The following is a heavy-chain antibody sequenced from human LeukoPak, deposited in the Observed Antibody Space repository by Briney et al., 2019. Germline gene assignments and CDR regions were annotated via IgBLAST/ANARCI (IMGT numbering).Heavy chain of an antibody. CDR1: GGSISTYY. D-gene: IGHD2-2*02. CDR3: ARVVGRYCSSTSCYIDY. Sequence: SETLSLACTVSGGSISTYYWSWIRQPPGKGLEWIGYIYDSGSTNYNPSLKSRVTISEDTSKRQFSLKLRSVTAADTAVYYCARVVGRYCSSTSCYIDYWGQGTLVTVSS. CDR2: IYDSGST. V-gene: IGHV4-59*01. J-gene: IGHJ4*02.